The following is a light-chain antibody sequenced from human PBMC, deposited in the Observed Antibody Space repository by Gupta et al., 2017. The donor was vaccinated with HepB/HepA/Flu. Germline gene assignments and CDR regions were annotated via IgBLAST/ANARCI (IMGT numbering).Light chain of an antibody. V-gene: IGKV1-39*01. CDR3: QQTYSTPWT. J-gene: IGKJ1*01. CDR1: QSIRAY. Sequence: DIQMTQSPSSLSASVGDRISITCRAGQSIRAYLNWYQQRPGTAPNLLIYGSSKLQTGVPSRFSGSGSGTEFTLTISSLQPEDFATYFCQQTYSTPWTFGQGTRV. CDR2: GSS.